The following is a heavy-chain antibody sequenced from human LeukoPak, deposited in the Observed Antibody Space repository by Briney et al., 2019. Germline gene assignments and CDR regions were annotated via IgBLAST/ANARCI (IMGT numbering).Heavy chain of an antibody. D-gene: IGHD3-3*01. J-gene: IGHJ4*02. CDR2: IIPIFGTA. Sequence: GASVKVSCKASGGTFSSYAISWVRQAPGQGLEWMGGIIPIFGTANYAQKFQGRVRITADESTSTAYMELSSLRSEDTAVYYCARGLRFLEWLLDYWGQGTLVTVSS. V-gene: IGHV1-69*13. CDR1: GGTFSSYA. CDR3: ARGLRFLEWLLDY.